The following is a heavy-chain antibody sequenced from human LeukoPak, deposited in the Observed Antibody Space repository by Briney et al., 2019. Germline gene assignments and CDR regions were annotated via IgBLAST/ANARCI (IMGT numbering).Heavy chain of an antibody. CDR2: ISISRSYI. CDR1: GFTFSSYS. J-gene: IGHJ4*02. D-gene: IGHD4-17*01. V-gene: IGHV3-21*01. Sequence: GESLRLSCSASGFTFSSYSMNWVRQAPGKGLEWVSSISISRSYIYYADSVKGPFTISRDNSKNSLYLQMNSLEAEGPAVYYFSRAHYADYEGFAKLTFWGQGALVTVSS. CDR3: SRAHYADYEGFAKLTF.